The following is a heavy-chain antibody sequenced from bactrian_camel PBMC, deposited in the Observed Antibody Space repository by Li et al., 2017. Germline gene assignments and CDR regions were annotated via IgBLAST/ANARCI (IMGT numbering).Heavy chain of an antibody. CDR2: IDSSGST. J-gene: IGHJ6*01. D-gene: IGHD2*01. Sequence: HVQLVESGGGSVQAGGSLTLSCLASGYTVTAYCMGWFRQVPGKEREGIATIDSSGSTAYADSVKGRFTISKDNAKNILYLQMDNLEPEDSATYRCAASWDVTAIEALGRIADPAFGYWGEGT. CDR1: GYTVTAYC. V-gene: IGHV3S1*01. CDR3: AASWDVTAIEALGRIADPAFGY.